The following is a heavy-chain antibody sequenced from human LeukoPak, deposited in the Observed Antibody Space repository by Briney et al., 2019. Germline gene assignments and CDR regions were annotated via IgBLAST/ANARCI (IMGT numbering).Heavy chain of an antibody. V-gene: IGHV3-64*01. J-gene: IGHJ6*03. Sequence: GGSLRLSCAASGFTFSSYAMHWVRQAPGKGLEYVSAISSNGGSTYYANSVKGRFTISRDNSKNTLYLQMNSLRAEDTSVYYCARGLYYYYMDVWGKGTTVTVSS. CDR3: ARGLYYYYMDV. CDR2: ISSNGGST. CDR1: GFTFSSYA.